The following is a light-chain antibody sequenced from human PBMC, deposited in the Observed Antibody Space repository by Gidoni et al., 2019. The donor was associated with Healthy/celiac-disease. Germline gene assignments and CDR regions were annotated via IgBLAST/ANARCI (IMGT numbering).Light chain of an antibody. CDR1: ISAVESYNL. J-gene: IGLJ3*02. CDR2: EGS. V-gene: IGLV2-23*01. Sequence: SSLTRPASVSGSPGRSLTLSFTGTISAVESYNLVSWYQQHPANAPNLMIYEGSKRPSGVSNRFSGSKSGTTASVTTSVLQAEDEADYYCSSYAGRSTWVFGGGTKLTVL. CDR3: SSYAGRSTWV.